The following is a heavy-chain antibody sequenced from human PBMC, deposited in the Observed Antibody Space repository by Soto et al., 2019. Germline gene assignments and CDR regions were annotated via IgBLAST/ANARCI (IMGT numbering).Heavy chain of an antibody. J-gene: IGHJ4*02. V-gene: IGHV5-51*01. CDR2: NYPGNSDT. Sequence: ESLKILCHGCRYSFTSYWMGWVRQMPGKGLEWRGINYPGNSDTRYSPSFQGQVTISADKSISTAYLQWSSLKASDTAMYYCARPGQQLASDYWGQGTLVTVSS. D-gene: IGHD6-13*01. CDR3: ARPGQQLASDY. CDR1: RYSFTSYW.